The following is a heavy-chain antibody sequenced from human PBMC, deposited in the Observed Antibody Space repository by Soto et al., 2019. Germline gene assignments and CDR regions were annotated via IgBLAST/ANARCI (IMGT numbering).Heavy chain of an antibody. CDR3: AHRFGYSNTDNRLDP. J-gene: IGHJ5*02. CDR1: GFSLDTSGVG. D-gene: IGHD4-4*01. Sequence: SGPTREPTQTLTLTCSFSGFSLDTSGVGVGWIRQPPGKALEWLAIIFWSDDKRYRPSLKSRLTITKDTSKDQVVLTMTNMDPVDTATYYCAHRFGYSNTDNRLDPWGKGTQGTVSS. V-gene: IGHV2-5*01. CDR2: IFWSDDK.